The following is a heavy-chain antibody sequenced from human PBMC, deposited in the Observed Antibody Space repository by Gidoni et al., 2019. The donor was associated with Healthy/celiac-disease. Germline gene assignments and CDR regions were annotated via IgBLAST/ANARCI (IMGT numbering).Heavy chain of an antibody. V-gene: IGHV5-10-1*01. D-gene: IGHD4-17*01. J-gene: IGHJ4*02. Sequence: VQLVQSGAEVKKPGESLRISCKGSGYSFTSYWISWVRQMPGKGLEWMGRIDPSDSYTNYSPSFQGHVTISADKSISTAYLQWSSLKASDTAMYYCASQRVGDYGDYGPSDYWGQGTLVTVSS. CDR1: GYSFTSYW. CDR2: IDPSDSYT. CDR3: ASQRVGDYGDYGPSDY.